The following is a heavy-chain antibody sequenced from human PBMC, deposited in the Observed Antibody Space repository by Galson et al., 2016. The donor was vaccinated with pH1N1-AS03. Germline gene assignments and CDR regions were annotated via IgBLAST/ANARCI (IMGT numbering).Heavy chain of an antibody. V-gene: IGHV3-7*01. CDR1: GFTFSSYA. Sequence: CAASGFTFSSYAMIWVRQAPGKGLECVANIKQDGSEQYYVDSVKGRFTISRDNAKNSLYLQMNSLRADDTAVYYCLRASDYWGQGTLVTVSS. CDR2: IKQDGSEQ. CDR3: LRASDY. J-gene: IGHJ4*02.